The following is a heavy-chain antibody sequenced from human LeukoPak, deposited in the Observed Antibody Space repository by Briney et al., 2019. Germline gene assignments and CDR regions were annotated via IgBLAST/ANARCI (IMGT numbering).Heavy chain of an antibody. Sequence: GGSLRLSCAASGFTFNSYAMHWVRQAPGKGLEWVAVISYDGSNKYYADSVKGRFTISRDNAKNSLYLQMNSLRAEDTAVYYCARDGSRVATMFYYYYYMDVWGKGTTVTISS. D-gene: IGHD5-12*01. CDR2: ISYDGSNK. CDR3: ARDGSRVATMFYYYYYMDV. J-gene: IGHJ6*03. CDR1: GFTFNSYA. V-gene: IGHV3-30*04.